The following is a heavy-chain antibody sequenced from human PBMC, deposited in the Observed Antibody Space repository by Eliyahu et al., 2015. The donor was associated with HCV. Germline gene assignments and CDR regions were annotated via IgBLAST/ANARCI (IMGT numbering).Heavy chain of an antibody. V-gene: IGHV2-5*02. J-gene: IGHJ1*01. CDR2: IYWDDDK. CDR3: ARRGEVGSGYYLDGEYFQH. D-gene: IGHD3-22*01. Sequence: QITLKESGPMLVKPTQTLTLTCTFSGFSLSTTGVGVGWIRQPPGKALEWLALIYWDDDKRYSPSLKSRLTITKDTSKNQVVLTMTNMDPVDTATYYCARRGEVGSGYYLDGEYFQHWGQGTLVTVSS. CDR1: GFSLSTTGVG.